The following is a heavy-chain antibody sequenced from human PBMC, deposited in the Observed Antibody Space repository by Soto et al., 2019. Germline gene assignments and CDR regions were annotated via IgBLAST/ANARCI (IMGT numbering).Heavy chain of an antibody. J-gene: IGHJ4*01. CDR1: GFIFNIYA. Sequence: GGSLRLSCAASGFIFNIYAMGWVRQAPGKGLEWVSSLSGSGGSTYSADSVKGRFTISRDNSKNTLYLQMNSLRVEDTAVYYCAKSLAGTGYYFDYWGHGTLVTVSS. V-gene: IGHV3-23*01. CDR3: AKSLAGTGYYFDY. CDR2: LSGSGGST. D-gene: IGHD6-19*01.